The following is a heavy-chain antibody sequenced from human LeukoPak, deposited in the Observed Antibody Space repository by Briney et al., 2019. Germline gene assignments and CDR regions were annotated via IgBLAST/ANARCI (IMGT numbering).Heavy chain of an antibody. D-gene: IGHD3-10*01. CDR3: ASGITMVRGVRRNY. CDR2: ISSSSSYI. CDR1: GFTFSSYS. Sequence: GGSLRLSCAASGFTFSSYSMNWVRQAPGKGLEWVSSISSSSSYIYYADSVKGRFTISRDNAKNSLYLQMNSLRAEDTAVYYCASGITMVRGVRRNYWGQGTLVTVSS. J-gene: IGHJ4*02. V-gene: IGHV3-21*01.